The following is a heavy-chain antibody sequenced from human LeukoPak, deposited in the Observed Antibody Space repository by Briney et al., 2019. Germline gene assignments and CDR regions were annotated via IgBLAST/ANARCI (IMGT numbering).Heavy chain of an antibody. D-gene: IGHD6-6*01. J-gene: IGHJ5*02. CDR2: ISAYNGNT. V-gene: IGHV1-18*01. CDR1: GYTFTSYG. Sequence: GASVKVSCKASGYTFTSYGISWVRQAPGQGLEWMGWISAYNGNTNYAQKLQGRVTMTTDTSTSTAYMELRSLRSDDTAVYYCASVPSRVAKNWFDPWGQGTLVTVSS. CDR3: ASVPSRVAKNWFDP.